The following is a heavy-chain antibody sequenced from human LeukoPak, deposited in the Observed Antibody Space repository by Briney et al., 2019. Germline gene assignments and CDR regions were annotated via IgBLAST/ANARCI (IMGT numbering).Heavy chain of an antibody. V-gene: IGHV3-11*06. J-gene: IGHJ4*02. D-gene: IGHD6-13*01. CDR2: ISSSSSYT. CDR1: GFTFSDYY. Sequence: GGSLRLSCAASGFTFSDYYMSWIRQAPGKGLEWVSYISSSSSYTNYVDSVEGRFTISRDNAKNSLYLQMNSLRAEDTAVYHCARDFRRSSSWPFDYWGQGTLVTVSS. CDR3: ARDFRRSSSWPFDY.